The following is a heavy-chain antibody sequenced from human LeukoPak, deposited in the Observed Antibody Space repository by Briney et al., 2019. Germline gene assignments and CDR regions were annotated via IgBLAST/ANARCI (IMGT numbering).Heavy chain of an antibody. V-gene: IGHV4-34*01. CDR1: GGSFSGYY. J-gene: IGHJ5*02. CDR3: ARDYKVLKGVVPREVGATAGWFDP. D-gene: IGHD1-26*01. Sequence: SETLSLTCAVYGGSFSGYYWSWIRQPPGKGLEWIGEINHSGSTNYNPSLKSRVTISVDTSKNQFSLKLSSVTAADTAVYYCARDYKVLKGVVPREVGATAGWFDPWGQGTLVTVSS. CDR2: INHSGST.